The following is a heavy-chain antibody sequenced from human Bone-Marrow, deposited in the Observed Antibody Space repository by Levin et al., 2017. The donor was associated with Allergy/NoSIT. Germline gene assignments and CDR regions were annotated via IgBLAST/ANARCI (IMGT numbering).Heavy chain of an antibody. CDR1: DDSISSSNW. CDR3: ARRNVLAPGEDWFDP. CDR2: IYHSGST. J-gene: IGHJ5*02. D-gene: IGHD7-27*01. V-gene: IGHV4-4*02. Sequence: GSLRLSCGVSDDSISSSNWWTWVRQPPGKGLEWIGEIYHSGSTNYNPSLKSRVTISVEKSKNQFSLKLSSVTAADTAVYYCARRNVLAPGEDWFDPWGQGTLATVSS.